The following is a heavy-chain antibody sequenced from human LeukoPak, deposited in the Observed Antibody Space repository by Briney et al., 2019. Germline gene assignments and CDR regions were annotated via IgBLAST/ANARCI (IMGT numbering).Heavy chain of an antibody. V-gene: IGHV1-46*01. CDR1: GYTFTSYY. D-gene: IGHD2-2*01. CDR2: INPSGGST. J-gene: IGHJ3*02. Sequence: ASVKVSCKASGYTFTSYYMHWVRQAPGQGLEWMGIINPSGGSTSYAQKFQGRVTMTRDTSTSTVYMELSSLRSKDTAVYYCATTYGPFVVVPPTDAFDIWGQGTMVTVSS. CDR3: ATTYGPFVVVPPTDAFDI.